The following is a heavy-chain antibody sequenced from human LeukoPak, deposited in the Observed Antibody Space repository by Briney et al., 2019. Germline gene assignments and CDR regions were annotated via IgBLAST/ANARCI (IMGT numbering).Heavy chain of an antibody. J-gene: IGHJ6*03. CDR2: IYYSGST. CDR3: AGELDYXYXXV. V-gene: IGHV4-59*02. CDR1: GGSVSSYY. Sequence: PSETLSLTCTVSGGSVSSYYWSWIRQPPGKGLEWIGYIYYSGSTKYNPSLKSRVTISVDTSKNQFSLKLSSVTAADTAVYYCAGELDYXYXXVXGKGXXXTV.